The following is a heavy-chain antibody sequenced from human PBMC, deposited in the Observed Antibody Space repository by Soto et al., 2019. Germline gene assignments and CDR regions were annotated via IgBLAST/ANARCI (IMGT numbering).Heavy chain of an antibody. D-gene: IGHD1-26*01. Sequence: PEESLRLSCAASGFTFSSYAMSWVRQAPGKGLKWVSAISGSGGSTYYADSVKGRFTISRDNSKNTLYLQMNSLRAEDTAVYYCAKKMIVTDEIVGATYDVNFDYWGQGTLVTVSS. CDR2: ISGSGGST. J-gene: IGHJ4*02. CDR3: AKKMIVTDEIVGATYDVNFDY. V-gene: IGHV3-23*01. CDR1: GFTFSSYA.